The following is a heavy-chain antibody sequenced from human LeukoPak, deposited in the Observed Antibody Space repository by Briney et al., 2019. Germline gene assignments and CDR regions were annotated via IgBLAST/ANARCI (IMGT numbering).Heavy chain of an antibody. CDR2: ISSSRSYI. V-gene: IGHV3-21*01. CDR3: AREGEEYYYDSSGYLEY. CDR1: GFTFSRHS. Sequence: PGGSLRLSCAASGFTFSRHSMNWVRQAPGKGLEWVSFISSSRSYIYYADSVKGRFTISRDNAKNSLYLQMNSLRAEDTAVYYCAREGEEYYYDSSGYLEYWGQGTLVTVSS. D-gene: IGHD3-22*01. J-gene: IGHJ4*02.